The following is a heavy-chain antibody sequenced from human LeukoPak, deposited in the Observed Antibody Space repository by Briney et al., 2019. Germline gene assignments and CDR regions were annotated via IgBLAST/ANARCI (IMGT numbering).Heavy chain of an antibody. CDR2: MNPNSGNT. CDR3: ARDTPTDYDFWSGYYGGNWFDP. V-gene: IGHV1-8*01. D-gene: IGHD3-3*01. Sequence: ASVKVSCKASGYTFTTYDINWVRQATGQGLEWMGWMNPNSGNTGYAQKFQGRVTMTTDTSTSTAYMELRSLRSDDTAVYYCARDTPTDYDFWSGYYGGNWFDPWGQGTLVTVSS. J-gene: IGHJ5*02. CDR1: GYTFTTYD.